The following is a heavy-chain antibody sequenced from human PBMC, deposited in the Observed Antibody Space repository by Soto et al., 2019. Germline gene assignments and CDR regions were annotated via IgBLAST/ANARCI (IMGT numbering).Heavy chain of an antibody. CDR3: ARAPHQPSYYDLWSGYFPPKYYVDY. CDR1: GYTFTSYG. V-gene: IGHV1-18*04. D-gene: IGHD3-3*01. J-gene: IGHJ4*01. CDR2: ISAYNGNT. Sequence: GASVNVSCQASGYTFTSYGISWVRQAPGQGIEWMGWISAYNGNTNYAQKLQGRVTMTTDTSTSTAYMELRSLRSDDTAVYYCARAPHQPSYYDLWSGYFPPKYYVDYLGPG.